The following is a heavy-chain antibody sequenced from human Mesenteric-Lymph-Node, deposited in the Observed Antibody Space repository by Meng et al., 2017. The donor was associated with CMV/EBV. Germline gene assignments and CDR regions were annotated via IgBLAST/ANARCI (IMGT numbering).Heavy chain of an antibody. CDR3: ARVPEGYCSSTSCNLDY. CDR1: YTFTSYY. CDR2: INPSGGST. Sequence: YTFTSYYMHWVRQAPGQGLEWMGIINPSGGSTSYAQKFQGRVTMTRDTSTSTVYMELSSLRSDDTAVYYCARVPEGYCSSTSCNLDYWGQGTLVTVSS. D-gene: IGHD2-2*01. V-gene: IGHV1-46*01. J-gene: IGHJ4*02.